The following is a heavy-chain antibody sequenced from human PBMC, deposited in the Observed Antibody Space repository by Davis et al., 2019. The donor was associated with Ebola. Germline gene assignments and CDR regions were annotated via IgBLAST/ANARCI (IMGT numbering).Heavy chain of an antibody. V-gene: IGHV4-59*11. CDR2: IYYTGST. CDR3: ARRDYGDLDY. Sequence: MPSETLSLTCIVSGGSIGTHYWTWIRQPPGKGLEWIGYIYYTGSTNYNPSLKSRVTISVDTSKNQFSLRLSSVTAADTAVYYCARRDYGDLDYWGQGTLVTVSS. CDR1: GGSIGTHY. J-gene: IGHJ4*02. D-gene: IGHD4-17*01.